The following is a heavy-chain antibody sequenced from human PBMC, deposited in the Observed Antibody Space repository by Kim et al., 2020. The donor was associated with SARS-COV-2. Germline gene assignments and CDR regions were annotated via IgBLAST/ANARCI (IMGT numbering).Heavy chain of an antibody. CDR1: GFTFSSYE. CDR2: ISSSGSTI. V-gene: IGHV3-48*03. CDR3: ARDHYYGSGSVDY. Sequence: GGSLRLSCAASGFTFSSYEMNWVRQAPGKGLEWVSYISSSGSTIYYADSVKGRFTISRDNAKNSLYLQMNSLRAEDTAVYYCARDHYYGSGSVDYWGQGTLVTVSS. D-gene: IGHD3-10*01. J-gene: IGHJ4*02.